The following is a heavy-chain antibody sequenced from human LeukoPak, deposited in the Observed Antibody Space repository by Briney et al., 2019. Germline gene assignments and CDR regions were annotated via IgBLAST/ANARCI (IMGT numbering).Heavy chain of an antibody. CDR2: ISGSGGST. CDR3: AREIVSAVAGNFDC. D-gene: IGHD6-19*01. V-gene: IGHV3-23*01. CDR1: GFTFSSYA. J-gene: IGHJ4*02. Sequence: QTGGSLRLSCAASGFTFSSYAMSWVRQAPGKGLEWVSAISGSGGSTYYADSVRGRFTISRDNAKNSLYLEMNSLRAEDTAVYYCAREIVSAVAGNFDCWGQGTLVTVSS.